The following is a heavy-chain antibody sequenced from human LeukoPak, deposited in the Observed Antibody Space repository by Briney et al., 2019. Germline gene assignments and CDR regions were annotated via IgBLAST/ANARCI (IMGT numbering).Heavy chain of an antibody. J-gene: IGHJ4*02. D-gene: IGHD1-26*01. CDR3: AKGSRGSYDY. Sequence: GGSLRLSCAASGFTFNSYAMTWVRQAPEKGLEWVSSIIDSGISTYYGDSVKGRFTISRDNSKNTLYLQMNSLRAEDTAVYYCAKGSRGSYDYWGQGTLVTVSS. V-gene: IGHV3-23*01. CDR1: GFTFNSYA. CDR2: IIDSGIST.